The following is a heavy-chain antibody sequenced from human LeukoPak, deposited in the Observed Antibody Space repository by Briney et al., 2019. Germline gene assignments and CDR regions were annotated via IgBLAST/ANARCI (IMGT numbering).Heavy chain of an antibody. CDR2: ISYSGST. Sequence: SETLSLTCTVSGGSISRYYWSWIRQPPGKGLEWIGYISYSGSTNYNPSLKSRVTISVDTSKNQFSLKLSSVTAADTAVYYCARDGDIDAFDIWGQGTMVTVSS. CDR3: ARDGDIDAFDI. J-gene: IGHJ3*02. V-gene: IGHV4-59*01. CDR1: GGSISRYY. D-gene: IGHD4-17*01.